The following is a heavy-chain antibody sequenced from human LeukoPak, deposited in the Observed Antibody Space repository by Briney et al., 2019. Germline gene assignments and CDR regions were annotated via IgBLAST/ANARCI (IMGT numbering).Heavy chain of an antibody. CDR3: ARAGGWRTAALYLDY. V-gene: IGHV4-59*01. J-gene: IGHJ4*02. CDR2: ISYSGST. CDR1: GGSISNFY. Sequence: SETLSLTCTVSGGSISNFYWSWIRQPPGKGLEWIGYISYSGSTNYNPSLKSRVTISVDTSKNQFSLKLNSVTAADTAVYYCARAGGWRTAALYLDYWGQGTLVTVRS. D-gene: IGHD6-13*01.